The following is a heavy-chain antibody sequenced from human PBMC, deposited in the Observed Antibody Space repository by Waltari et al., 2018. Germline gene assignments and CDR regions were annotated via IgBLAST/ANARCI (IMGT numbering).Heavy chain of an antibody. CDR2: MNPNSGNT. CDR3: ARGYPFDNRVRGVHYHFDY. Sequence: QVQLVQSGAEVKKPGASVKVSCKASGYTFTSYDINWVRQATGQGLEWMGWMNPNSGNTGYAQKFQGRVTMTRNTSISTAYMELSSLRSEDTAVYYCARGYPFDNRVRGVHYHFDYWGQGTLVTVSS. CDR1: GYTFTSYD. D-gene: IGHD3-10*01. J-gene: IGHJ4*02. V-gene: IGHV1-8*01.